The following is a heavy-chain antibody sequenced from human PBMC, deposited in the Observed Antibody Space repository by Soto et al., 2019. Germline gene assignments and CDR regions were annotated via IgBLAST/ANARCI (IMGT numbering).Heavy chain of an antibody. CDR1: GFIFSSYA. V-gene: IGHV3-23*01. Sequence: PGGSMRLSCAASGFIFSSYAMSWVRQAPGKGLEWVSAISGSGGSTYYADSVKGRITISRDNAKNSLYLQMNSLRDEDTAVYYCARGNNLNCHWGQGTLDTVSS. D-gene: IGHD1-1*01. CDR2: ISGSGGST. CDR3: ARGNNLNCH. J-gene: IGHJ4*02.